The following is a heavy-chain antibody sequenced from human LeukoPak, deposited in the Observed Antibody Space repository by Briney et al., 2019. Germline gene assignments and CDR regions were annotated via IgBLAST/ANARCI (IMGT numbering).Heavy chain of an antibody. V-gene: IGHV3-74*01. CDR1: GFTLSSYW. D-gene: IGHD6-6*01. J-gene: IGHJ4*02. CDR3: ARSSPRPFDY. CDR2: INSDGSST. Sequence: GGSLRLSCAASGFTLSSYWMHWVRPAPGKGLVWVSRINSDGSSTSYADSVKGRYTISRDNAKNTLYLQMNRLRAEGTAVYYCARSSPRPFDYWGQGTLVTVSS.